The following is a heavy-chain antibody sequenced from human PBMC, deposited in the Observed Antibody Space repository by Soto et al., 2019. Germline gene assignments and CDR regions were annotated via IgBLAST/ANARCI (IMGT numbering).Heavy chain of an antibody. J-gene: IGHJ3*01. CDR2: ISAYNGNT. CDR3: ARDSGPTPPQWLATFYL. V-gene: IGHV1-18*01. CDR1: GYTFTSYG. D-gene: IGHD6-19*01. Sequence: QVQLVQSGAEVKKPGASVKVSCKASGYTFTSYGISWVRQAPGQGLEWMGWISAYNGNTNYAQKLQGRVTLTTDTSTSTAYRDLRSLTSDDTAVYYCARDSGPTPPQWLATFYLLGQGTMVTVSS.